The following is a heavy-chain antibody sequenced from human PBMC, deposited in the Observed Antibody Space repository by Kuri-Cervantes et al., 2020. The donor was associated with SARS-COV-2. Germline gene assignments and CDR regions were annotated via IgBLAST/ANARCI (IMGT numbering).Heavy chain of an antibody. CDR2: IYSGGST. V-gene: IGHV3-53*01. CDR3: ARDIKYQLLYPGWGMDV. J-gene: IGHJ6*02. D-gene: IGHD2-2*02. CDR1: GFTVSSNY. Sequence: GGSLRLSCAASGFTVSSNYMSWVRQAPGKGLEWVSVIYSGGSTYYADSVKGRFTISRDNSKNTLYLQMNSLRAEDTAVYNCARDIKYQLLYPGWGMDVWGQGTTVTVSS.